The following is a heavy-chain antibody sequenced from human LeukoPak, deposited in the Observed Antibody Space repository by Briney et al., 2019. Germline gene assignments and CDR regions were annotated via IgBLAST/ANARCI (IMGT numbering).Heavy chain of an antibody. CDR3: ARATGSGWYLDY. V-gene: IGHV1-18*01. J-gene: IGHJ4*02. D-gene: IGHD6-13*01. CDR2: ISGYNGDT. CDR1: GYTFTRYG. Sequence: ASVKVSCTGSGYTFTRYGINWVRQAPGQGLEWMGWISGYNGDTKYAQKIQGRVTMTTDTSTSAAYMELRSLRFDDTAVYYCARATGSGWYLDYWGQGTLVTVSS.